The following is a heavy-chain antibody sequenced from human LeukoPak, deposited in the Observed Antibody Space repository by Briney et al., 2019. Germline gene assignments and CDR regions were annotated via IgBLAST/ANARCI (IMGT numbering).Heavy chain of an antibody. V-gene: IGHV1-69*13. J-gene: IGHJ5*02. CDR1: GGTFSSYA. Sequence: GASVKVSCKASGGTFSSYAISWVRQAPGQGLEWMGGIIPIFGTAKYAQKFQGRVTITADESTSTAYMELSSLRSEDTAVYYCARGEGVRFLEWLNWFDPWGQGTLVTVSS. CDR3: ARGEGVRFLEWLNWFDP. D-gene: IGHD3-3*01. CDR2: IIPIFGTA.